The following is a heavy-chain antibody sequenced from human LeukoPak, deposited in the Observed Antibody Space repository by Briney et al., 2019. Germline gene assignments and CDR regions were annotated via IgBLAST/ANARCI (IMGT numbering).Heavy chain of an antibody. CDR1: GGSISGTYY. J-gene: IGHJ3*01. D-gene: IGHD3-16*01. CDR3: ARRWVYDKRAFDA. CDR2: IYYTGTT. Sequence: PSETLSLTCTVSGGSISGTYYWSWIRQPPGKGLEWIGYIYYTGTTDSNPSLKSRVTISLDTSKNQFSLNLTSVTAADTAVYYCARRWVYDKRAFDAWGQGTMVTVSS. V-gene: IGHV4-59*08.